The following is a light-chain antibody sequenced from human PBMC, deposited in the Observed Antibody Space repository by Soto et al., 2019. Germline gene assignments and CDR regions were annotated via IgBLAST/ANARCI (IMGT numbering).Light chain of an antibody. J-gene: IGKJ2*01. V-gene: IGKV3-15*01. Sequence: EILMTQSPATLSVSPGERATLSCRASQSVSSNLAWYRQKPGLAPRLPIYGASTRATGIPARFSGSGSGTEFTLTISSLQSEDFAVYYCQQYDNWPYTFGQGTKLEIK. CDR1: QSVSSN. CDR3: QQYDNWPYT. CDR2: GAS.